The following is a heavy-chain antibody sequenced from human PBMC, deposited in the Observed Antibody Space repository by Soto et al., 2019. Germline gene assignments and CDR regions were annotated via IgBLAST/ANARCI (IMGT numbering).Heavy chain of an antibody. Sequence: SETLSLTCTVSGGSISSGDYYWSWIRQPPGRGLEWIGYIYYSGSTYYNPSLKSRVIISVDTSKNQFSLKLSSVTAADTAVYYCARVDSGYDLWGQGTLVTVSS. V-gene: IGHV4-30-4*01. CDR3: ARVDSGYDL. D-gene: IGHD5-12*01. J-gene: IGHJ4*02. CDR1: GGSISSGDYY. CDR2: IYYSGST.